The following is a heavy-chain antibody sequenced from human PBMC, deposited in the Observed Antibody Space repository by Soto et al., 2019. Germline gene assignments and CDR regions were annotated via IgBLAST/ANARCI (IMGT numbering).Heavy chain of an antibody. Sequence: GASVKVSCKASGYTFTSYDINWVRQATGQGLEWMGWMNPNRGSTGYAQKFQGRVTMTRNTSISTAYMELSSLRSEDTAVYYCARNTVFWGSYYTEVYGMDVWGQGTTVTVSS. D-gene: IGHD3-10*01. J-gene: IGHJ6*02. CDR3: ARNTVFWGSYYTEVYGMDV. CDR1: GYTFTSYD. CDR2: MNPNRGST. V-gene: IGHV1-8*01.